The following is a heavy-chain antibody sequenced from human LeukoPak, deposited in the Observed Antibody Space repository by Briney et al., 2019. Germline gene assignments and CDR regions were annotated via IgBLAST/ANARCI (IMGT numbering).Heavy chain of an antibody. CDR1: GFTFSTYW. J-gene: IGHJ3*02. CDR3: ARDSSREAFDI. Sequence: GGSLRLSCAASGFTFSTYWMSWVRQAPGKGLEWVSTISGSAFGTYYADSVKGRFTISRDNSKNTLYLQMSSLRAEDTAVYYCARDSSREAFDIWGQGTMVTVSS. V-gene: IGHV3-23*01. CDR2: ISGSAFGT.